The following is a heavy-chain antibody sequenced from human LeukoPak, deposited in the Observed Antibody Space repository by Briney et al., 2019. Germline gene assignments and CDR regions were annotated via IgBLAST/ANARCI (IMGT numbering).Heavy chain of an antibody. V-gene: IGHV3-23*01. CDR1: GFTFNNYA. Sequence: GGSLRLSCAASGFTFNNYAMSWVRQAPGKGLEWVSGISGSGGSTYYADSVKGRFTITRDNSKNTLYLQMNSLRAEDTAVYYCAKGHWPGAYSSFDYWGQGTLVTVSS. CDR3: AKGHWPGAYSSFDY. J-gene: IGHJ4*02. CDR2: ISGSGGST. D-gene: IGHD4/OR15-4a*01.